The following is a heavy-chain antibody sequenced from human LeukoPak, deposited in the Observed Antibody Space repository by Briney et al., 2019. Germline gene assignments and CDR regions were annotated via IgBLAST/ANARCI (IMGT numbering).Heavy chain of an antibody. CDR2: IYYSGST. J-gene: IGHJ6*02. Sequence: SETLSLTCTVSGGSISSYYWSWIRQPPGKGLEWIGYIYYSGSTNYNPSLKSRVTISVYTSKNQFSLKLTSVTAADTAVYYCAREDPQTTVPEGMDVWGQGTTVTVSS. CDR1: GGSISSYY. D-gene: IGHD4-17*01. CDR3: AREDPQTTVPEGMDV. V-gene: IGHV4-59*01.